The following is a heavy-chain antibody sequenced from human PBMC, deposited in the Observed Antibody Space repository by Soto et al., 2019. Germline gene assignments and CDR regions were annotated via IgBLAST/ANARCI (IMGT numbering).Heavy chain of an antibody. J-gene: IGHJ2*01. CDR1: GFTFSSYA. Sequence: EVQLLESGGGLVQPGGSLRLSCAASGFTFSSYAMSWVRQAPGKGLEWVSAISGSGGSTSYADSVKGRFTISRDNSKNTRYLQMNSLRAEDTAVYYCAKDYGDWYWYFDLWGRGTLVTVSS. CDR3: AKDYGDWYWYFDL. CDR2: ISGSGGST. V-gene: IGHV3-23*01. D-gene: IGHD4-17*01.